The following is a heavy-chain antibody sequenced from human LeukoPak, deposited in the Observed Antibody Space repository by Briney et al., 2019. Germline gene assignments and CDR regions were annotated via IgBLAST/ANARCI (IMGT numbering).Heavy chain of an antibody. Sequence: SETLSLTCTVSGGSISSSSYYWGWIRQPPGKGLEWIGSIYYSGSTYYNPSLKSRVTISVDTSKNQFSLKLSSVTAADTAVYYRARVALTMVRGVNWFDPWGQGTLVTVSS. CDR2: IYYSGST. CDR3: ARVALTMVRGVNWFDP. J-gene: IGHJ5*02. V-gene: IGHV4-39*07. CDR1: GGSISSSSYY. D-gene: IGHD3-10*01.